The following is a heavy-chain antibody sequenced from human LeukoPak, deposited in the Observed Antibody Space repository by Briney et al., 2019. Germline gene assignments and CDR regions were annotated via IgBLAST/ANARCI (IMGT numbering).Heavy chain of an antibody. CDR1: GFTFSSYW. V-gene: IGHV3-7*03. CDR3: ARDQYYDILTGYYTSNHFDY. CDR2: IKQDGSEK. Sequence: GGSLRLSCAASGFTFSSYWMSWVRQAPGKGLEWVANIKQDGSEKYYVDSVKGRFTISRDHAKNSLYLQMNSLRAEDTAVYYCARDQYYDILTGYYTSNHFDYWGQGTLITVSS. J-gene: IGHJ4*02. D-gene: IGHD3-9*01.